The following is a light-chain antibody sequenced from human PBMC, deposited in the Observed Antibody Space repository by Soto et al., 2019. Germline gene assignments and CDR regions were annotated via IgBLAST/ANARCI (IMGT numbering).Light chain of an antibody. CDR1: TSNIGANT. V-gene: IGLV1-44*01. CDR2: RLS. CDR3: AAWDDSLNGYV. Sequence: QSVLTQPPSASGTPGQRVAFSCSGSTSNIGANTVNWYQQLPGAAPKLLIYRLSQRPSGVPDRFSGSKSGTSASLAISGLQSDDEADYYCAAWDDSLNGYVFGTGTKVTVL. J-gene: IGLJ1*01.